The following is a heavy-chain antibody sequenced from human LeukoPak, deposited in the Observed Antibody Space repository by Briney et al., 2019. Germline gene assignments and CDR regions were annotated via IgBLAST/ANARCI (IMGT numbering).Heavy chain of an antibody. D-gene: IGHD5-18*01. CDR2: ISSSSSYI. Sequence: PGGSLRLSCAASGFTFSSYSMNWVRQAPGKGLEWVSSISSSSSYIYYADSVKGRFTISRDNAKNSLYLQMNSLRAEDTAVYYCARDKYSYGPLDYGDYWGQGTLVTASS. CDR1: GFTFSSYS. CDR3: ARDKYSYGPLDYGDY. V-gene: IGHV3-21*01. J-gene: IGHJ4*02.